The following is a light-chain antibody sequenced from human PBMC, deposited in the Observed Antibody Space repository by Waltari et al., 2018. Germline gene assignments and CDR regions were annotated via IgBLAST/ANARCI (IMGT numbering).Light chain of an antibody. CDR3: VLYRGDAQWV. CDR2: DTN. V-gene: IGLV7-43*01. J-gene: IGLJ3*02. Sequence: QTVVTQEPSLTVSPGGTVTLTYASTPGQVISNYYPNWFQQKPGQAPRALIYDTNKKQPWTPARFSGSLLGGKAALTLSGAQPEDEAEYYCVLYRGDAQWVFGGGTKLTVL. CDR1: PGQVISNYY.